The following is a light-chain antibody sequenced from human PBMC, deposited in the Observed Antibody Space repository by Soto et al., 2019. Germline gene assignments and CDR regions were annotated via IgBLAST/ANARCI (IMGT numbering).Light chain of an antibody. J-gene: IGLJ3*02. CDR1: SGHSSYI. CDR2: IEDSGTY. V-gene: IGLV4-60*03. CDR3: ETWDSNVWV. Sequence: QSVLTQSSSASASLGSSVKLTCTLSSGHSSYIIAWHQQQPGKAPRYLMKIEDSGTYNKGSGVPARFSGSSSGADRYLTISHHQSEDEADYYCETWDSNVWVFGGGTKVTVL.